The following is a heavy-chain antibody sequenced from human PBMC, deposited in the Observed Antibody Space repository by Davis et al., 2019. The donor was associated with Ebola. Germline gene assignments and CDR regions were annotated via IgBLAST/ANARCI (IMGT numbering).Heavy chain of an antibody. J-gene: IGHJ4*02. CDR2: INHSGST. CDR3: ARHCTGGVCFLDY. CDR1: GGSFSGYY. V-gene: IGHV4-34*01. Sequence: GSLRLSCAVYGGSFSGYYWSWIRQPPGKGLEWIGEINHSGSTNYNPSLKSRVTISVDTSKNQFSLKLSSVTAADTAVYYCARHCTGGVCFLDYWGQGTLVTVSS. D-gene: IGHD2-8*02.